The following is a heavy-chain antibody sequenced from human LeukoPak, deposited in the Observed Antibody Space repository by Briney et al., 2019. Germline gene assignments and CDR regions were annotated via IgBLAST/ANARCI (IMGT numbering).Heavy chain of an antibody. CDR3: ARVLYYYDSSGRIGAFDL. CDR1: GYTFTSYG. D-gene: IGHD3-22*01. CDR2: ISAYNGNT. V-gene: IGHV1-18*01. Sequence: ASVKVSCKASGYTFTSYGISWVRQAPGQGLEWMGWISAYNGNTNYAQKLKGRVTMTTDTSTSTAYMELRSLRSDDTAVYYCARVLYYYDSSGRIGAFDLWGQGTMVTVS. J-gene: IGHJ3*01.